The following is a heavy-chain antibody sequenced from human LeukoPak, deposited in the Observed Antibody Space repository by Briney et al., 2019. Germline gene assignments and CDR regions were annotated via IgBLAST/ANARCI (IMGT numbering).Heavy chain of an antibody. CDR1: EYTFTSYW. V-gene: IGHV5-51*01. Sequence: GESLKISCKGSEYTFTSYWIAWVRQMPGKGLEWMGIIYPGDSDTRYSPSFQGQVTISVDKSIDTAYLQFSSLKASDSAIYFWARQVGRVRGLLDYWGQETLVTVPS. J-gene: IGHJ4*02. CDR2: IYPGDSDT. D-gene: IGHD1-26*01. CDR3: ARQVGRVRGLLDY.